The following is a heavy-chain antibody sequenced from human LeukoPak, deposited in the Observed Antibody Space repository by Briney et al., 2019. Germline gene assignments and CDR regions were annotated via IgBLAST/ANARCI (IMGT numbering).Heavy chain of an antibody. CDR2: INPNIGGT. CDR3: ARQPDYYYYYMDV. CDR1: GYTFTVYY. D-gene: IGHD1-14*01. V-gene: IGHV1-2*02. J-gene: IGHJ6*03. Sequence: GAALKVSCKPSGYTFTVYYMHWVRQAPGQRREWRGWINPNIGGTNYAQKFQGRVTMTRDTSISTAYMELSRLSSDDTAVYYCARQPDYYYYYMDVWGKGTTVTVSS.